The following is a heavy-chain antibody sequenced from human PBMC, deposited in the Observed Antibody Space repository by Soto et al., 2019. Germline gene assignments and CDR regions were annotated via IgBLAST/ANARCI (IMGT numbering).Heavy chain of an antibody. D-gene: IGHD3-22*01. J-gene: IGHJ4*02. CDR3: ARALRVYDSTGGSDY. CDR2: ISAYNGNT. Sequence: ASVKVSCKASGYTFTSYGISWVRQAPGQGLEWMGWISAYNGNTNYAQKLQGRVTMTTDTSTSTAYMELRSLRSDDTAVYYCARALRVYDSTGGSDYWGQGTLVTVSS. V-gene: IGHV1-18*01. CDR1: GYTFTSYG.